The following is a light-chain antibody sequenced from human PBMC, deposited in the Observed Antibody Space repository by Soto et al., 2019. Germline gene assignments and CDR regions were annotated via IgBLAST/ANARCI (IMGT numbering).Light chain of an antibody. CDR2: KAS. J-gene: IGKJ1*01. CDR3: QQYHSSWT. V-gene: IGKV1-5*03. CDR1: QNVRTW. Sequence: IQITQSPSTVSASVGDSVTITCRASQNVRTWLAWFHQKPGKAPKLLIYKASTLESGVQSRFSGSGSGTEFTLTISSLQPDDFGTYYCQQYHSSWTFGLGTKVEV.